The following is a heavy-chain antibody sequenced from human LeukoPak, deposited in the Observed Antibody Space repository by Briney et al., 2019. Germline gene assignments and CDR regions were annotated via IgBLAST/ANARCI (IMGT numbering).Heavy chain of an antibody. V-gene: IGHV4-34*01. D-gene: IGHD3-10*01. J-gene: IGHJ6*03. CDR2: INHSGTT. Sequence: SETLSLTGNVSGGSISGYYWSWIRQPPGKGLEWIVEINHSGTTNSHPSLKSRVTISVDTSKDQFSLKLSSVTAADTAVYYCASRGSGSTQRLYYYYYMDVWGKGTTVTISS. CDR1: GGSISGYY. CDR3: ASRGSGSTQRLYYYYYMDV.